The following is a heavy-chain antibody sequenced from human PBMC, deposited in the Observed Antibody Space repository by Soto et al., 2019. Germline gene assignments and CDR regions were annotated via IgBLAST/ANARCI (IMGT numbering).Heavy chain of an antibody. CDR2: ITGDGDST. Sequence: DVQLLESGGILVQPGGSLRLSCTGSGFTFSSYAFSWVRRAPGKGLEWVSAITGDGDSTYYADSARGRFTIPRDNSRSTLYLQMNSLRAEDTAVYYCAKHLTTYLLFPFDYWGQGTLVTVSS. CDR1: GFTFSSYA. CDR3: AKHLTTYLLFPFDY. V-gene: IGHV3-23*01. J-gene: IGHJ4*02. D-gene: IGHD2-21*01.